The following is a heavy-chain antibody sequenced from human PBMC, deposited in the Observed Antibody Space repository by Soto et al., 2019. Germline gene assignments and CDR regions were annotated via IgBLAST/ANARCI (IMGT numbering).Heavy chain of an antibody. CDR2: IKSKTDGGTT. Sequence: PGGSLRISCAASGFTFSNAWMSWVRQATRKGLEWVGHIKSKTDGGTTDYAAPVKGRFTISRDDSKNTLYLQMNSLKTEDTAVYYCTSNWYNWNYGVENAHDYWVQGTLVTVS. J-gene: IGHJ4*02. D-gene: IGHD1-7*01. CDR3: TSNWYNWNYGVENAHDY. CDR1: GFTFSNAW. V-gene: IGHV3-15*01.